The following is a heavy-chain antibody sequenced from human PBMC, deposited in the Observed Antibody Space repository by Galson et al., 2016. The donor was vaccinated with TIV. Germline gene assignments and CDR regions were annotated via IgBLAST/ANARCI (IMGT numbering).Heavy chain of an antibody. Sequence: PALVKPTQTLTLACTFSGFSLSTSGVAVGWIRQPPGKALEWLALVYGDDGKRYSPSLKSRLTITKDTSKTQVVVTMTNMDPVDTATYYCAHTVADYSDSSGGVDYFDYWGQGTLVTVSS. V-gene: IGHV2-5*02. D-gene: IGHD3-22*01. J-gene: IGHJ4*02. CDR1: GFSLSTSGVA. CDR2: VYGDDGK. CDR3: AHTVADYSDSSGGVDYFDY.